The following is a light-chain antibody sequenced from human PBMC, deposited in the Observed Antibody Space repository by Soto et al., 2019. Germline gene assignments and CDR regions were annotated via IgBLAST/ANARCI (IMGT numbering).Light chain of an antibody. V-gene: IGLV1-51*01. J-gene: IGLJ1*01. CDR2: DDN. Sequence: QCVLSQPPSVSSAPGEKVSISCSGSSSKIGGNSVSWYQQLPGTATKLLIYDDNKRPSGIPDRFSASKSGTPATLGITGFQTGDEADYYRGSWDSSMSAYVFGTGTTVTVL. CDR1: SSKIGGNS. CDR3: GSWDSSMSAYV.